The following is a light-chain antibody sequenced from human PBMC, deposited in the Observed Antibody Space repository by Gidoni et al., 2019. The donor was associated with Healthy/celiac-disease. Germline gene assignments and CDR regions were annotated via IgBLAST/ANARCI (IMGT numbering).Light chain of an antibody. CDR1: QGISSY. Sequence: AIRMTQSPSSFSASTGDRVTITCRASQGISSYLAWYQQKPGKAPKLLIYAASTLQSGVPSRFSGSGSGTDFTLTISCLQSEDFATYYCQQYYTYPSTFGQGTKAEIK. CDR2: AAS. V-gene: IGKV1-8*01. CDR3: QQYYTYPST. J-gene: IGKJ1*01.